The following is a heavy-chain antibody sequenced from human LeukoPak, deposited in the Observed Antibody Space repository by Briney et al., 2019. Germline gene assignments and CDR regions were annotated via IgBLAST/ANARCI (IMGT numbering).Heavy chain of an antibody. D-gene: IGHD3-10*01. CDR1: GGSISRSH. J-gene: IGHJ4*02. CDR2: IDDGGT. CDR3: ATYTAGEGGGGF. Sequence: SETLSLTCTVSGGSISRSHRGWIRQSPGEGLEWIGYIDDGGTHYNPSLKSRVTISADTSKSQFSLKLTSVTAADTAVYYCATYTAGEGGGGFWGQGTLVTVSS. V-gene: IGHV4-59*01.